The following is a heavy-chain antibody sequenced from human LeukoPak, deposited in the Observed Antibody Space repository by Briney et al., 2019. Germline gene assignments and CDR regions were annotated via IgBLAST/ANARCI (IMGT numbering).Heavy chain of an antibody. Sequence: PSETLSLTCTVSGGSVTSGSYYWSWIRQPPGKGLEWIGYIYYSGSTNYNPSLKSRVTISVDTSKNQFSLKLSSVTAADTAVYYCARASLGRWIARATDAFDIWGQGTMVTVSS. V-gene: IGHV4-61*01. CDR3: ARASLGRWIARATDAFDI. J-gene: IGHJ3*02. D-gene: IGHD2-21*01. CDR2: IYYSGST. CDR1: GGSVTSGSYY.